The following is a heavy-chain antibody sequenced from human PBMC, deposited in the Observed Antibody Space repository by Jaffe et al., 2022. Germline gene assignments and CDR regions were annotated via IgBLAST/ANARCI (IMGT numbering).Heavy chain of an antibody. CDR1: GGSISSSTYY. Sequence: QLQLQESGPGLVKPSETLSLTCTVSGGSISSSTYYWGWIRQPPGKGLEWIGSIYYSGTTYYNPSLKSRVTISVDPSKSQFSLKLSSVTASDTAVYYCARRTSKDYDYIWGTYRTDYWGQGTLVTVSS. CDR3: ARRTSKDYDYIWGTYRTDY. CDR2: IYYSGTT. V-gene: IGHV4-39*01. J-gene: IGHJ4*02. D-gene: IGHD3-16*02.